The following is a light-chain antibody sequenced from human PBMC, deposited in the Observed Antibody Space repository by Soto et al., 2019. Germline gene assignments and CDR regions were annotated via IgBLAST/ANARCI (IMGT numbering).Light chain of an antibody. CDR2: DAS. J-gene: IGKJ1*01. V-gene: IGKV1-5*01. CDR1: QSIHSW. CDR3: QQYNSYWT. Sequence: DIQMTQSPSTLSASVGDRVTITCRASQSIHSWLAWYQQKPGKAPKLLIYDASSLESGVPSRFSGRGSGTEFTLTISSLQPDDFATYYCQQYNSYWTFGQGTKVDI.